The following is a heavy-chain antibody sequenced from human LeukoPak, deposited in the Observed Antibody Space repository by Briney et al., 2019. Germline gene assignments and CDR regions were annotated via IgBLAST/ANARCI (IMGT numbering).Heavy chain of an antibody. CDR2: INPNSGGT. CDR3: ARAPLRFGVSYYGMDV. Sequence: ASVKVSCKASGYTFTGYHMHWVRQAPGQGLEWMGWINPNSGGTNYAQKFQGRVTMTRDTSISTAYMELSRLRSDDTAVYYCARAPLRFGVSYYGMDVWGQGTTVTVSS. J-gene: IGHJ6*02. CDR1: GYTFTGYH. D-gene: IGHD3-3*01. V-gene: IGHV1-2*02.